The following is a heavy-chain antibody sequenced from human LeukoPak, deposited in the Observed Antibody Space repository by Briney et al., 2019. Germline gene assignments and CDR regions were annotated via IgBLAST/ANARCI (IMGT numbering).Heavy chain of an antibody. CDR1: GFTLSTYD. Sequence: GGSLRLSCAASGFTLSTYDMHWVRQPTGEGLEWVSIIYRAGDTYYPGSVKGRFTISRDNAKNSLNLQMNSLRAEDTAVYYCAREMSGSNDALDIWGQGTMVTVSS. CDR3: AREMSGSNDALDI. V-gene: IGHV3-13*01. J-gene: IGHJ3*02. CDR2: IYRAGDT. D-gene: IGHD3-10*01.